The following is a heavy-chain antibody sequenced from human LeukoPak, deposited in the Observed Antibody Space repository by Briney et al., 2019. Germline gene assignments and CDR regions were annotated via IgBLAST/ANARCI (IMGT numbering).Heavy chain of an antibody. Sequence: PGRSLRLSCAASGFTFSSYAMHWVRQAPGKGLEWVAVISYDGSNKYYADSVKGRFTISRDNSKNTLYLQMNSLRAEDTVVYYCASSKSSSTYNWGQGTLVTVSS. CDR2: ISYDGSNK. J-gene: IGHJ4*02. CDR1: GFTFSSYA. CDR3: ASSKSSSTYN. V-gene: IGHV3-30-3*01. D-gene: IGHD6-6*01.